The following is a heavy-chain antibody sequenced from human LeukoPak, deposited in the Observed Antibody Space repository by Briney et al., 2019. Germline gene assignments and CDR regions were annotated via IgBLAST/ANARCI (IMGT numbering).Heavy chain of an antibody. D-gene: IGHD6-19*01. Sequence: GGSLRLSCAASGFTVSSNYMSWVRQAPGKGLEWVSVIYSGGSTYYADSVKGRFTISRDNSKNSLYLQMNSLRAEDTAVYYCARGSPYSSGWSSPNYWGQGTLVTVSS. V-gene: IGHV3-53*01. CDR1: GFTVSSNY. J-gene: IGHJ4*02. CDR2: IYSGGST. CDR3: ARGSPYSSGWSSPNY.